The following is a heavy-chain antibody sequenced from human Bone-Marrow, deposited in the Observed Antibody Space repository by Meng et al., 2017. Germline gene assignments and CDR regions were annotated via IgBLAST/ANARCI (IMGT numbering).Heavy chain of an antibody. CDR1: GFTFSDYY. CDR3: VRDVSRWLQDDISGFDY. CDR2: ISNSGHII. V-gene: IGHV3-11*01. Sequence: GGSLRLSCAASGFTFSDYYMNWIRQAPGKGLEWVSYISNSGHIIYYADSVKGRFTIFRDNAKNSLYLQMNSLRAEDTAIYYCVRDVSRWLQDDISGFDYWGQGSLVTVSS. J-gene: IGHJ4*02. D-gene: IGHD3-22*01.